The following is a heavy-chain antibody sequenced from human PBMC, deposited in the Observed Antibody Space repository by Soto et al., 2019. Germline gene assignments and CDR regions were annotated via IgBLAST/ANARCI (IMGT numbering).Heavy chain of an antibody. CDR3: ARDREARGSWYYYYGMDV. CDR2: IYYSGST. Sequence: QVQLQESGPGLVKPSETLSLTCTVSGGSISSYYWSWIRQPPGKGLEWIGYIYYSGSTNYNPSLKSRVTISVDTSKNQFSLKLSSVTAADTAVYYCARDREARGSWYYYYGMDVWGQGTTVTVSS. D-gene: IGHD3-10*01. CDR1: GGSISSYY. V-gene: IGHV4-59*01. J-gene: IGHJ6*02.